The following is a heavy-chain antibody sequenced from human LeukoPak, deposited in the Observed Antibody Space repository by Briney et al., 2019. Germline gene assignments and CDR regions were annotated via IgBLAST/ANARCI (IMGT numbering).Heavy chain of an antibody. J-gene: IGHJ4*02. CDR1: GFTVSSNY. CDR2: IYSGGST. CDR3: AREFVPSYSSGWYDY. V-gene: IGHV3-53*01. D-gene: IGHD6-19*01. Sequence: PGGSLRLSCAASGFTVSSNYTSWVRQAPGKGLEWVSVIYSGGSTYYADSVKGRFTISRDNSKNTLYLQMNSLRAEDTAVYYCAREFVPSYSSGWYDYWGQGTLVTVSS.